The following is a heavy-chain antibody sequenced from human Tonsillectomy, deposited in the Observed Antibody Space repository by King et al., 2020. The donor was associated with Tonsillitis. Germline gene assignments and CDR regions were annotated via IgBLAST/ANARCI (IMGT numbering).Heavy chain of an antibody. J-gene: IGHJ4*02. CDR2: ITYDGSNK. D-gene: IGHD2-2*03. CDR1: GFTFSSYG. Sequence: VQLVQSGGGVVQPGRSLRLSCAASGFTFSSYGMHWVRQAPGKGLEWVAVITYDGSNKYYADSVKGRFTISRDNSKNTLYMQMNSLRAEDTAVYYCAKDMDSFWGQGTLVTVPS. V-gene: IGHV3-30*18. CDR3: AKDMDSF.